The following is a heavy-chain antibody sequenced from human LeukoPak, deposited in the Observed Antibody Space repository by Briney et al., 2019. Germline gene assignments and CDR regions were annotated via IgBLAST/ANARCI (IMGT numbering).Heavy chain of an antibody. V-gene: IGHV3-23*01. J-gene: IGHJ5*02. CDR2: ISGSGGNT. CDR1: GFTFSSYA. D-gene: IGHD3-22*01. Sequence: GASLRLSCAASGFTFSSYAMSWVRQAPGKGLEWVSAISGSGGNTYYADSVKGRFTISRDNSKNTLYLQMNSLRAEDTAVYYCAKESMIVVVMNWFDPWGQGTLVTVSS. CDR3: AKESMIVVVMNWFDP.